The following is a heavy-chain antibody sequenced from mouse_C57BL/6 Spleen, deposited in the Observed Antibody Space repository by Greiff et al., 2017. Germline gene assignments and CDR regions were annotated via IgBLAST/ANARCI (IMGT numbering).Heavy chain of an antibody. CDR2: IYPGDGDT. Sequence: VQLQQSGPELVKPGASVKISCKASGYAFSSSWMNWVKQRPGKGLEWIGRIYPGDGDTNYNGKFKGKATLTADKSSSTAYMQLSRLTSEDSAVYFCAEGGVTRAYWGQGTLVTVSA. D-gene: IGHD2-2*01. J-gene: IGHJ3*01. V-gene: IGHV1-82*01. CDR3: AEGGVTRAY. CDR1: GYAFSSSW.